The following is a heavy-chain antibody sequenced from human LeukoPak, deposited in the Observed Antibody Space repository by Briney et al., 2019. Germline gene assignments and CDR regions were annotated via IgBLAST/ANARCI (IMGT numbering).Heavy chain of an antibody. V-gene: IGHV5-51*01. CDR1: GYSFTNYW. CDR2: IYPGDSDT. Sequence: GESLKISCKGSGYSFTNYWIGWVRQMPGKGLEWMGIIYPGDSDTRYSPSFQGQVTISADKSISTAYLQWSSLKASDTAMYYCARRVFPSRFSLDYFDYWGQGTLVIVSS. CDR3: ARRVFPSRFSLDYFDY. J-gene: IGHJ4*02. D-gene: IGHD2/OR15-2a*01.